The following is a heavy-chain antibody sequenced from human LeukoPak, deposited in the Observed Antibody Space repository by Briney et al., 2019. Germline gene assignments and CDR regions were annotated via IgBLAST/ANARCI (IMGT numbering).Heavy chain of an antibody. V-gene: IGHV4-34*01. D-gene: IGHD4-17*01. CDR2: INHSGST. CDR1: GGSFSGYY. J-gene: IGHJ4*02. Sequence: SETLSLTCAVYGGSFSGYYWSWIRQPPGEGLEWIGEINHSGSTNYNPSLKSRVTISVDTSKNQFSLKLRSVTAADTAVYYCARRKQYYGDKGYFDYWGQGTLVTVSS. CDR3: ARRKQYYGDKGYFDY.